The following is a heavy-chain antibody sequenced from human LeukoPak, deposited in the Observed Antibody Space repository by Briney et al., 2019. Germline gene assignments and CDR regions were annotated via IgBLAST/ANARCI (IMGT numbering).Heavy chain of an antibody. CDR3: AKQLGYCSNGSCYFPY. Sequence: GGSLRLSCAASGFTFSSYSMSWVRQAPGKGLEWVSAISNNGGYTYYADSVQGRFTISRDNCKSTLCLQMNSLRAEDTAVYYCAKQLGYCSNGSCYFPYWGQGTLVTVSS. D-gene: IGHD2-15*01. CDR1: GFTFSSYS. V-gene: IGHV3-23*01. J-gene: IGHJ4*02. CDR2: ISNNGGYT.